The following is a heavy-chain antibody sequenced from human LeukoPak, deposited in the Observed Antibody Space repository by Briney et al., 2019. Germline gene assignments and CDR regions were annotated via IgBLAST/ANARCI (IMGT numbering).Heavy chain of an antibody. D-gene: IGHD4-11*01. J-gene: IGHJ6*03. CDR1: DDSITMYY. Sequence: SETLSLTCSVSDDSITMYYWTWIRQPPGKGLEWIGYVDHTGSTKFNPSLNGRVSISRDTSKNLFSLRLRSVTAADTAVYFCARGRVSSSTWYSTYYYYFYMDVWGKGTTVTVSS. CDR2: VDHTGST. CDR3: ARGRVSSSTWYSTYYYYFYMDV. V-gene: IGHV4-59*01.